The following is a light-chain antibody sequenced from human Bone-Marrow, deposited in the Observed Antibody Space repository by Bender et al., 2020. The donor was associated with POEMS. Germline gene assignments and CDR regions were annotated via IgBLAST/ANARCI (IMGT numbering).Light chain of an antibody. CDR1: SSDVGSYNF. J-gene: IGLJ3*02. Sequence: QSALTQPASVSGSPGQSITISCTGTSSDVGSYNFVSWYLRHPGKVPKVLIYEVTKRPSGVPVRFSGSKSGNTASLTISGLQAEDEADYYCCSYTASSTWVFGGGTKLTVL. CDR3: CSYTASSTWV. V-gene: IGLV2-23*02. CDR2: EVT.